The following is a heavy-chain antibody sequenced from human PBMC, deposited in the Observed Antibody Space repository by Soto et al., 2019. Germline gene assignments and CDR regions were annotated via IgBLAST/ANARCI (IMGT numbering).Heavy chain of an antibody. Sequence: ASVKVSCKASGYTFTGYYMHWVRQAPGQGLEWMGWINPNSGGTNYAQKFQGRVTMTRDTSISTAYMELSRLRSDDTAVYYCARDVARIAAAGTYYYYYGMDVWGQGTTVTVSS. CDR2: INPNSGGT. CDR1: GYTFTGYY. CDR3: ARDVARIAAAGTYYYYYGMDV. D-gene: IGHD6-13*01. V-gene: IGHV1-2*02. J-gene: IGHJ6*02.